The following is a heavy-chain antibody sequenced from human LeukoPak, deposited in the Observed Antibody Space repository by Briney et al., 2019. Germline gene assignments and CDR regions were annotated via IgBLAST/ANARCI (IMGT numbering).Heavy chain of an antibody. CDR2: IYYSGST. Sequence: SETLSLTCTVSGGSISSSSYYWGWIRQPPGKGLEWIGSIYYSGSTYYNPSLKSRGTISVDTSKNQFSLKLSSVTAADTAVYYCARGLNYYGSGSYLYYYYMDVWGKGTTVTVSS. D-gene: IGHD3-10*01. CDR3: ARGLNYYGSGSYLYYYYMDV. J-gene: IGHJ6*03. CDR1: GGSISSSSYY. V-gene: IGHV4-39*07.